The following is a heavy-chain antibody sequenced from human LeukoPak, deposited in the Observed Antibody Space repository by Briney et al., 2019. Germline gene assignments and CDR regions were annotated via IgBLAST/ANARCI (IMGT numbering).Heavy chain of an antibody. V-gene: IGHV4-34*01. D-gene: IGHD2-15*01. CDR3: ARGHQVCSGGSCGDFDY. CDR1: GGSFSGYY. Sequence: SETLSLTCAVYGGSFSGYYWSYIRQPPGKGLEWIGEINHSGSTNYNSFLKSRVTISVDTSKDQFSLKLSSVTAADTAVYYCARGHQVCSGGSCGDFDYWGQGTLVTVSS. J-gene: IGHJ4*02. CDR2: INHSGST.